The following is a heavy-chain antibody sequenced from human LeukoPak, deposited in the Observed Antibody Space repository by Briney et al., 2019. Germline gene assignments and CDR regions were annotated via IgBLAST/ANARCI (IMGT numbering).Heavy chain of an antibody. CDR3: AREVDYYDSSDYFPLGY. Sequence: ASVKVSCKASGYTFTSYGISWVRQAPGQGLEWMGWINPNSGGTNYAQKFQGRVTMTRDTSITTAYMELSRLKSDDTAVYYCAREVDYYDSSDYFPLGYWGRGTLVTVSS. D-gene: IGHD3-22*01. V-gene: IGHV1-2*02. J-gene: IGHJ4*02. CDR2: INPNSGGT. CDR1: GYTFTSYG.